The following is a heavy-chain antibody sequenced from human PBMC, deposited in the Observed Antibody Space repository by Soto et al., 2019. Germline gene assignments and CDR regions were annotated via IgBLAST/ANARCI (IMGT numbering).Heavy chain of an antibody. CDR2: INPNSGGT. Sequence: ASVKVSCKASGYTFTGYYMHWVRQAPGQGLEWMGWINPNSGGTNYAQKFQGWVTMTRDTSISTAYMELSRLRSDDTAVYYCARGVLLWFGEPNGPFDYWGQGTLVTVSS. J-gene: IGHJ4*02. CDR1: GYTFTGYY. V-gene: IGHV1-2*04. CDR3: ARGVLLWFGEPNGPFDY. D-gene: IGHD3-10*01.